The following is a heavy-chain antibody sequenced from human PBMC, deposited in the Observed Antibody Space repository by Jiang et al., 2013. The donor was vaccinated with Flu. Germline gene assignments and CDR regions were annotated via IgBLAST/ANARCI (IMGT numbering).Heavy chain of an antibody. V-gene: IGHV4-61*01. CDR2: IFYSGST. Sequence: SLTCTVSGASVSSRSYYWSWVRQPPGKALEWIGYIFYSGSTDSNPSLKSRAAMSVDTSKNQFSLRLTAVTAADTAVYFCGSTGYSSGSRGGGIDYWGQGTQVNVSS. J-gene: IGHJ4*02. CDR3: GSTGYSSGSRGGGIDY. CDR1: GASVSSRSYY. D-gene: IGHD6-19*01.